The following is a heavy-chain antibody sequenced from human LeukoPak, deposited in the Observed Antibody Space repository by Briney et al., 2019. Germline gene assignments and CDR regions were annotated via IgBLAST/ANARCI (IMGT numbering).Heavy chain of an antibody. Sequence: PGGSLRLSCAASGFTFDDYAMHWVRQAPGKGLEWVSLISGDGGSTYHADSVKGRFTISRDNSKNSLYLQMNSLRTEDTALYYCAKEYSSSWGFDYWGQGTLVTVSS. D-gene: IGHD6-13*01. CDR3: AKEYSSSWGFDY. CDR2: ISGDGGST. J-gene: IGHJ4*02. V-gene: IGHV3-43*02. CDR1: GFTFDDYA.